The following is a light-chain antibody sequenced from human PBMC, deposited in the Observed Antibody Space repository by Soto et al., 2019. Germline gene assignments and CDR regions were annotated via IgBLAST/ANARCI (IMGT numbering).Light chain of an antibody. J-gene: IGLJ2*01. V-gene: IGLV2-23*02. CDR3: CSYAGPSSFAV. CDR1: SSDIGSYNR. Sequence: QSALTQPASVSGSPGQSITISCTGTSSDIGSYNRVSWYQQHPGKAPKLMIYEDTQRPSRVSNRFSGSKSGNTASLTITGLQAEEEADYYCCSYAGPSSFAVFGGGTKLTVL. CDR2: EDT.